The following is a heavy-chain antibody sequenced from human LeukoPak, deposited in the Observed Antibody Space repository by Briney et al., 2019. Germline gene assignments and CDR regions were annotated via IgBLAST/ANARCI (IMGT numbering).Heavy chain of an antibody. CDR1: GFTVSSNY. D-gene: IGHD2-15*01. J-gene: IGHJ5*02. V-gene: IGHV3-53*01. CDR3: ASHGGRRYCSGGSCYRWFDP. Sequence: GRSLRLSCAASGFTVSSNYMSWVRQAPGKGLEWVSVIYSGGSTYYADSVKGRFTISRDNSKNTLYLQMNSLRAEDTAVYYCASHGGRRYCSGGSCYRWFDPWGQGTLVTVSS. CDR2: IYSGGST.